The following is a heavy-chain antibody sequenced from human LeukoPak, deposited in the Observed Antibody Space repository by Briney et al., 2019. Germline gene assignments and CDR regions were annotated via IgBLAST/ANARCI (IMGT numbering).Heavy chain of an antibody. CDR3: AREGSDFWSGYSKGYFDY. CDR2: IGSSVSTR. CDR1: GFNFSSYN. D-gene: IGHD3-3*01. V-gene: IGHV3-48*01. Sequence: GGSLRLSCAVSGFNFSSYNMNWVRRAPGKGLEWVSYIGSSVSTRYYADSVKGRFTISRDNGKHSLYLQMNSLRAEDTAVYYCAREGSDFWSGYSKGYFDYWGQGTLVTVSA. J-gene: IGHJ4*02.